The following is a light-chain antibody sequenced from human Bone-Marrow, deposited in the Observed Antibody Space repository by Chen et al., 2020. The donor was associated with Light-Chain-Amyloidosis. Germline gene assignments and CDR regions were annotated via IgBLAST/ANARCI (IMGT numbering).Light chain of an antibody. J-gene: IGLJ2*01. Sequence: QSALTQPASVSGSPGQSITISCTGTSIDIGAYNYVSWYQQYPGKAPKLIISDVSNRPLGVSNRFSGSKSGDTASLTISGLQAEDAAEYYGSSHSSSSAPVIFGGGTKLTVL. CDR2: DVS. CDR3: SSHSSSSAPVI. V-gene: IGLV2-14*01. CDR1: SIDIGAYNY.